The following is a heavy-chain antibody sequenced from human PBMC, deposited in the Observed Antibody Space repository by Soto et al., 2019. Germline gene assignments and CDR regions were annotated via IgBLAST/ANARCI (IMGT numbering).Heavy chain of an antibody. CDR1: GFNFRSYS. J-gene: IGHJ4*02. Sequence: PGGSQILSCAAAGFNFRSYSMSWVRQAPGKGLEWVSAISGSGGSTYYADSVKGRFTISRDNSKNTLYLQMNSLRAEDTAVYYCAKELTTVDTRGVDYWGQGTLVTVSS. CDR3: AKELTTVDTRGVDY. CDR2: ISGSGGST. V-gene: IGHV3-23*01. D-gene: IGHD4-4*01.